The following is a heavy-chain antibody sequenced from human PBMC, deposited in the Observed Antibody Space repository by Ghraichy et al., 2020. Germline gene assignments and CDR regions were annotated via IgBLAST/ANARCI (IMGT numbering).Heavy chain of an antibody. CDR2: ISYSGTT. V-gene: IGHV4-39*01. D-gene: IGHD3-16*01. J-gene: IGHJ5*02. Sequence: SETLSLTCNVSGGSISSSSYFWDWIRQPPGKGLEWIGDISYSGTTYYNPSLNSRVTISIDTSKNQFSLKLNSVTAADTAVYYCASPTGGPWGGYHWGQGTLVTVSS. CDR1: GGSISSSSYF. CDR3: ASPTGGPWGGYH.